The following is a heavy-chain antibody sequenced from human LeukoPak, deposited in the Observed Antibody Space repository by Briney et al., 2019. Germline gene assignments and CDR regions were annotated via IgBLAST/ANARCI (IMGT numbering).Heavy chain of an antibody. CDR2: IDWDDDK. Sequence: SGPALVKPTQTLTLTCTFSGFSLSTSGMCVSWIRQPPGKALEWLARIDWDDDKYYSTSLKTRLTISKDTSKNQAVLTMTNMDPVDTATYYCARMANNYYDSSGYYPPDYWGQGTLVTVSS. CDR1: GFSLSTSGMC. V-gene: IGHV2-70*11. CDR3: ARMANNYYDSSGYYPPDY. J-gene: IGHJ4*02. D-gene: IGHD3-22*01.